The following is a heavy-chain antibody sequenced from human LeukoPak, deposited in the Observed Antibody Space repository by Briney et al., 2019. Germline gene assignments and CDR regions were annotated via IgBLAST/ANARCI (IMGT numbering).Heavy chain of an antibody. J-gene: IGHJ4*02. V-gene: IGHV4-30-4*01. Sequence: SQTLSLACTVSGGSISSGDYYWRWIRQPPGKGLEWIGYIYYSGSTYYNPSLTSRVTISVDTSKNQFSLKLSSVTAADTAVYYCARLDSSGYSPIFDYWGQGTLVTVSS. CDR3: ARLDSSGYSPIFDY. CDR2: IYYSGST. CDR1: GGSISSGDYY. D-gene: IGHD3-22*01.